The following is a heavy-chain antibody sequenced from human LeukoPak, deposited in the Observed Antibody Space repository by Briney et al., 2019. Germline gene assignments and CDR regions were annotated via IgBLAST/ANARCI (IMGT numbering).Heavy chain of an antibody. V-gene: IGHV4-30-2*01. Sequence: SETLSLTCTVSGDSVSSNNYYWSWIRQPPGKGLEWIGYIYHSGSIYYNPSLKSRVTISVDRSKNQFSLKLSSVTAADTAVYYCARSYYYDSSGTLGHWGQGTLVTVSS. J-gene: IGHJ1*01. CDR3: ARSYYYDSSGTLGH. CDR2: IYHSGSI. CDR1: GDSVSSNNYY. D-gene: IGHD3-22*01.